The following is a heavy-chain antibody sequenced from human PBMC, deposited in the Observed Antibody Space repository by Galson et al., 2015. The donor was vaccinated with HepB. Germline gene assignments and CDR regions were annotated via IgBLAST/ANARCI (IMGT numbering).Heavy chain of an antibody. Sequence: LVKPTQTLTLTCTFSGFSLRVSGMGVGWIRQPPGKALEWLAFINWNDDKRYNPSLKNRLTIIKDTFKNQVVLRMTNMDPADTATYYCARSLGLVGPYFDYWGQGSPITVSS. CDR1: GFSLRVSGMG. CDR3: ARSLGLVGPYFDY. CDR2: INWNDDK. D-gene: IGHD3/OR15-3a*01. V-gene: IGHV2-5*01. J-gene: IGHJ4*02.